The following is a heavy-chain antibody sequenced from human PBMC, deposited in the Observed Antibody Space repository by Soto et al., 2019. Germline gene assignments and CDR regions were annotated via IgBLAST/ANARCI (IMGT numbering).Heavy chain of an antibody. CDR3: AKEPFGSGLYLFDH. CDR1: GFTFDDYA. Sequence: SLRISCAASGFTFDDYAMHWVRQAPGKGLEWVSGISWNSFTIEYADSVKGRFTISRDNAKNSLYLQMNSLGVDDTALYYCAKEPFGSGLYLFDHWGQGTLVTVSS. D-gene: IGHD6-19*01. V-gene: IGHV3-9*01. CDR2: ISWNSFTI. J-gene: IGHJ4*02.